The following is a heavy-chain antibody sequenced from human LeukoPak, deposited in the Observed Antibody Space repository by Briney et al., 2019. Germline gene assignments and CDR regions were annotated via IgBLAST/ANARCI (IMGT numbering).Heavy chain of an antibody. CDR3: ARDSGDSTVGGAFDI. CDR1: GGTFSSYA. V-gene: IGHV1-69*05. Sequence: SVKVSCKASGGTFSSYAISWVRQAPGQGLEWMGGIIPIFGTANYAQKFQGRVTITTDESTSTAYMELSSLRSKDTAVYYCARDSGDSTVGGAFDIWGQGTMVTVSS. CDR2: IIPIFGTA. D-gene: IGHD1-26*01. J-gene: IGHJ3*02.